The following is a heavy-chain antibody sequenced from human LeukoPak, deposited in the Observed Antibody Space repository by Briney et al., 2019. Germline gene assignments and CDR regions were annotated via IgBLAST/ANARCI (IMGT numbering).Heavy chain of an antibody. D-gene: IGHD2-15*01. CDR2: IGTAGDT. J-gene: IGHJ3*02. Sequence: PGGSLRLSCAASGFTFSSYDMHWVRQATGKGLEWVSAIGTAGDTYYPDSVKGRFTISRENAKNSLYLQMNSLRAEDTAVYYCAREADCSGGSCYRGAFDIWGQGTMVTVSS. CDR1: GFTFSSYD. CDR3: AREADCSGGSCYRGAFDI. V-gene: IGHV3-13*04.